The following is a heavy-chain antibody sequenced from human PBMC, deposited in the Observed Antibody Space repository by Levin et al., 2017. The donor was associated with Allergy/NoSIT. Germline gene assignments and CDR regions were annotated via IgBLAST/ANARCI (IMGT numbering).Heavy chain of an antibody. CDR3: ATVGGSSSADAFDI. CDR2: ISKDGSTT. V-gene: IGHV3-30-3*01. D-gene: IGHD6-6*01. J-gene: IGHJ3*02. Sequence: PGGSLRLSCAASGFTFSSYVMHWVRQAPGKGLEWVAVISKDGSTTNYADSVKGRFTISRDNSKNTLYLQMNSLRAEDTAVYYCATVGGSSSADAFDIWGQGTMVTVSS. CDR1: GFTFSSYV.